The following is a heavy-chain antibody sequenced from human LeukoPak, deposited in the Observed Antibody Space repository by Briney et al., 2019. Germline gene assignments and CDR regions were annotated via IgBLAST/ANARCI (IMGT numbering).Heavy chain of an antibody. Sequence: PKASVKVSCKASGYIFNSHYIHWVRQAPGQGLEWMGIIKTSGGNTAYAQKFQGRVTITADESTSTAYMELSSLRSEDTAVYYCAREGTGFYSGYDWFRDGWFDPWGQGTLVTVSS. CDR1: GYIFNSHY. J-gene: IGHJ5*02. CDR3: AREGTGFYSGYDWFRDGWFDP. CDR2: IKTSGGNT. D-gene: IGHD5-12*01. V-gene: IGHV1-46*02.